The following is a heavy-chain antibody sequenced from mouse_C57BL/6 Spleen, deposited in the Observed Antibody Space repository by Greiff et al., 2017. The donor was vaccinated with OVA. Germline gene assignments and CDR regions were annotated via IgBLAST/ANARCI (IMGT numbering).Heavy chain of an antibody. V-gene: IGHV1-50*01. Sequence: QVQLQQPGAELVKPGASVKLSCKASGYTFTSYWMQWVKQRPGQGLEWIGEIDPSDSYTNYNQKFKGKATLTVDTSSSTAYMQLSSLTSEDSAVYYCARRDSNYNYFDDWGQGTTLTVSS. CDR3: ARRDSNYNYFDD. J-gene: IGHJ2*01. CDR2: IDPSDSYT. CDR1: GYTFTSYW. D-gene: IGHD2-5*01.